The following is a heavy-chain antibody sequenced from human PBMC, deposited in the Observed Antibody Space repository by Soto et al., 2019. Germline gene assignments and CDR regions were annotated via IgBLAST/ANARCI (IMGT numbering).Heavy chain of an antibody. CDR2: ISSTTNYI. J-gene: IGHJ4*02. D-gene: IGHD1-1*01. Sequence: GGSLRLSCAASGFTFTRYSMTWVRQAPGKGLEWVSSISSTTNYIYYGDSVKGRFTISRDNAKNSLDLEMNSLRAEDTAVYYCVSESDDLISNFDHGGQGTLVPVS. CDR3: VSESDDLISNFDH. CDR1: GFTFTRYS. V-gene: IGHV3-21*06.